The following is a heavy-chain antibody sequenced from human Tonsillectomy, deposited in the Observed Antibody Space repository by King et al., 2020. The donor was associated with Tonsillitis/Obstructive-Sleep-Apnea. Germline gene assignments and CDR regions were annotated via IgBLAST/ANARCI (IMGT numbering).Heavy chain of an antibody. J-gene: IGHJ6*03. Sequence: VQLVESGGGVVQPGGSLRLSCAASGFTFADYAMHWVRQAPGKGLEWVSLVSGDGGSSYCADSVKGRFTISRDNSKNSLYLQMSSLRTEDTALYYCAKDVAVAGYYYYYMDVSGKGTPVTVSS. CDR1: GFTFADYA. CDR3: AKDVAVAGYYYYYMDV. CDR2: VSGDGGSS. D-gene: IGHD6-19*01. V-gene: IGHV3-43*02.